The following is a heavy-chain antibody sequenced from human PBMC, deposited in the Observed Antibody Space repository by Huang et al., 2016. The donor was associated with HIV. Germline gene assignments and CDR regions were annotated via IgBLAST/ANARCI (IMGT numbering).Heavy chain of an antibody. Sequence: QVQLVESGGGLVKPGGSLRLSCAASGFTFSDYYMSWIRQGAGKGLEWVSYMSSSGSTIYYAESVKGRFTISRDNAKNSLYLQMNSLRAEDTAVYYCVREGAAADAFDIWGQGTMVTVSS. J-gene: IGHJ3*02. CDR3: VREGAAADAFDI. V-gene: IGHV3-11*04. CDR2: MSSSGSTI. CDR1: GFTFSDYY. D-gene: IGHD6-13*01.